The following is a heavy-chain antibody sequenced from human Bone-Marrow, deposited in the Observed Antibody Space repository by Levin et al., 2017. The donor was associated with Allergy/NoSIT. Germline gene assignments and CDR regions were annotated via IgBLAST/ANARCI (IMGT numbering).Heavy chain of an antibody. CDR2: TNEDGSIK. V-gene: IGHV3-74*01. Sequence: LSLTCAASGFTFSRYWMHWVRQAPGKGLEWVSRTNEDGSIKTYADSVKDRFTISRDNVENTLYLQMNSLRGEDTAVYYCSRDLLGADDYWGQGTLVTVSS. CDR3: SRDLLGADDY. CDR1: GFTFSRYW. D-gene: IGHD4-17*01. J-gene: IGHJ4*02.